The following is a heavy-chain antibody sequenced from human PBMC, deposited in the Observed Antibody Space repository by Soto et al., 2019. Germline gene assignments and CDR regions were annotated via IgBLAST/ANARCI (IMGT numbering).Heavy chain of an antibody. Sequence: SETLSLTCTVSGGSISSYYWSWIRQPPGKGLERIGYIYYSGSTNYNPSLKSRVTISVDTSKNQFSLKLSSVTAADTAVYYCARRSRGGYDSFLWDYWGQGTLVTVSS. CDR1: GGSISSYY. CDR2: IYYSGST. V-gene: IGHV4-59*01. CDR3: ARRSRGGYDSFLWDY. D-gene: IGHD5-12*01. J-gene: IGHJ4*02.